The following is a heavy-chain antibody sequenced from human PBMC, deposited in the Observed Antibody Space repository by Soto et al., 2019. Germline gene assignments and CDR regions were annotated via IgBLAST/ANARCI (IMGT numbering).Heavy chain of an antibody. D-gene: IGHD5-12*01. V-gene: IGHV3-33*08. Sequence: QVQLVESGGGVVQPGGSLRLSCAPSGFIFSSFGMHWVRQARGKGLEWVAVIRYDGSNKYYADSVKGRFTISRDNSKNTLYLQMNSLRAEDTAVYYCARVKQGRGGYDSPFDYWGQGTLVTVSS. CDR3: ARVKQGRGGYDSPFDY. CDR2: IRYDGSNK. J-gene: IGHJ4*02. CDR1: GFIFSSFG.